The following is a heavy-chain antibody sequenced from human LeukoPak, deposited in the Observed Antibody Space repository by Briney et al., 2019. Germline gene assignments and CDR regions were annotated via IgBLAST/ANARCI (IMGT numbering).Heavy chain of an antibody. Sequence: GASVKVSCKASGYTFTSYGISWVRQAPGQGLEWMGWISAYNGNANYAQKLQGRVTMTTDTSTSTAYMELRSLRSDDTAVYYCARDPVSGYYTRKRNNWFDPWGQGTLVTVSS. CDR3: ARDPVSGYYTRKRNNWFDP. J-gene: IGHJ5*02. V-gene: IGHV1-18*01. CDR2: ISAYNGNA. D-gene: IGHD3-3*01. CDR1: GYTFTSYG.